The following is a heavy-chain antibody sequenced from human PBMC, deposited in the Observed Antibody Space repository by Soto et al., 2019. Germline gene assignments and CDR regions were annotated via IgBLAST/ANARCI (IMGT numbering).Heavy chain of an antibody. D-gene: IGHD1-1*01. CDR3: ARRRVSTEDYYYGMDV. Sequence: GDSLKISCKGSGYSFTSYWISWVRQMPGKGLEWMGRIDPSDSYTNYSPSFQGHVTISADKSISTAYLQWSSLKASDTAMYYCARRRVSTEDYYYGMDVWGQGTTVTVSS. J-gene: IGHJ6*02. CDR2: IDPSDSYT. V-gene: IGHV5-10-1*01. CDR1: GYSFTSYW.